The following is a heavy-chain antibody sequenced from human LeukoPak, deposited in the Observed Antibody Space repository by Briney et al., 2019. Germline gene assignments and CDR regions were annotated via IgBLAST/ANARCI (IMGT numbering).Heavy chain of an antibody. CDR2: IYHSGST. Sequence: PSGTLSLTCAVSGGSISSSNWWSWVRPPPGKGLEWIGEIYHSGSTNYNPSLKSRVTTSVDKSKNQFPLKLSSVTAADTAVYYCQQLANDYWGQGTRVTVSS. J-gene: IGHJ4*02. CDR3: QQLANDY. D-gene: IGHD6-13*01. CDR1: GGSISSSNW. V-gene: IGHV4-4*02.